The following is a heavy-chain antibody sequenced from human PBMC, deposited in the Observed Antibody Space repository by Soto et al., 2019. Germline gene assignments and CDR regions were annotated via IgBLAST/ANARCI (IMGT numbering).Heavy chain of an antibody. V-gene: IGHV1-46*02. J-gene: IGHJ6*02. Sequence: ASVKVSCKASGYTLNRYQRHWVRQAPGEGLEWMGIINPSDGSTSYAQKLQGRVTMTRDTSTSTVYMELNSLRSEDTAVYYCARQLGMDVWGQGTTVTVSS. CDR3: ARQLGMDV. D-gene: IGHD2-2*01. CDR1: GYTLNRYQ. CDR2: INPSDGST.